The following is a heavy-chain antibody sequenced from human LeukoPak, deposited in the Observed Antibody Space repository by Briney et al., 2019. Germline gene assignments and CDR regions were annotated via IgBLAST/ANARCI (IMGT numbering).Heavy chain of an antibody. J-gene: IGHJ4*02. CDR2: IYYNGNT. Sequence: PSETLSLTCSVSGGSISSSSYYWAWIRQPPGKGLEWIGSIYYNGNTYYNPSLKSRVTMSVDTSNMQFSLRLNSVTAADTAVYYCARQIYPGSNGDRVFDYWGQGTLVTVSS. D-gene: IGHD4-17*01. CDR3: ARQIYPGSNGDRVFDY. CDR1: GGSISSSSYY. V-gene: IGHV4-39*01.